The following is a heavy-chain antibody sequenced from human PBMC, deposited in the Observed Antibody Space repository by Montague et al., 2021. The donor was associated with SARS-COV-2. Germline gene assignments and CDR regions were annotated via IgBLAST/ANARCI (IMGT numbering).Heavy chain of an antibody. CDR3: ARGVSYYDFWSGYDYGMDV. J-gene: IGHJ6*02. V-gene: IGHV4-59*01. Sequence: SETLSLTCTVSGGSISSYYWSWTRQPPGKGLEWIGYIYYSGSTNYNPSLKSRVTISVDTSKNQFSLKLSSVTAAGTAVYYCARGVSYYDFWSGYDYGMDVWGQGTTVTVSS. D-gene: IGHD3-3*01. CDR1: GGSISSYY. CDR2: IYYSGST.